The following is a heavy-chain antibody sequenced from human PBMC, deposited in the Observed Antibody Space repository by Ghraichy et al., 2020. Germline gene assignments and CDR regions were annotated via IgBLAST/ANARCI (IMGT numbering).Heavy chain of an antibody. J-gene: IGHJ4*02. CDR1: GGSFSGYY. D-gene: IGHD3-22*01. Sequence: SETLSLTCAVYGGSFSGYYWSWIRQPPGKGLEWIGEINHSGSTNYNPSLKSRVTISVDTSKNQFSLKLSSVTAADTAVYYCARAYYYDSSDYYPGDYWGQGTLVTVSS. V-gene: IGHV4-34*01. CDR2: INHSGST. CDR3: ARAYYYDSSDYYPGDY.